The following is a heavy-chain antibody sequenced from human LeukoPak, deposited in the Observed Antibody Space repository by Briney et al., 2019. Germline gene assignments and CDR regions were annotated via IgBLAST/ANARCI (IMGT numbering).Heavy chain of an antibody. CDR3: AREPPHSSSWYYADYYYYMDV. V-gene: IGHV3-74*01. CDR2: INSDGSST. CDR1: GFTFSSYW. Sequence: PGGSLRLSCAASGFTFSSYWMHWVRQAPGKGLVWVSRINSDGSSTSYADSVKGRFTISRDNAKDTLYLQMNSLRAEDTAVYYCAREPPHSSSWYYADYYYYMDVWGKGTTVTISS. D-gene: IGHD6-13*01. J-gene: IGHJ6*03.